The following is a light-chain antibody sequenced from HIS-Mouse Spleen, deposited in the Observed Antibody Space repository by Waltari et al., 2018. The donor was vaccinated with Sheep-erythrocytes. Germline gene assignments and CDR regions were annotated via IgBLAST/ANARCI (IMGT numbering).Light chain of an antibody. J-gene: IGLJ1*01. Sequence: QSALTQPRSVSGSPGQSVTISCTGTSSDGGGYNYVSWYQQHPGKAPKLMIYDVSKAPSGVPDRFSGSKSGNTASLTISGLQAEDEADYYCCSYAGSYNHVFATGTKVTVL. CDR2: DVS. V-gene: IGLV2-11*01. CDR3: CSYAGSYNHV. CDR1: SSDGGGYNY.